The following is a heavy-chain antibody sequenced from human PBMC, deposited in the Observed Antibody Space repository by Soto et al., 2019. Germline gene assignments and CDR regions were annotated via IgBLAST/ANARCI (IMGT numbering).Heavy chain of an antibody. J-gene: IGHJ6*02. D-gene: IGHD6-6*01. CDR2: IYPGDSDT. CDR1: GYSFTSYW. CDR3: ARHGAVSSSAQFYYYYGMDV. Sequence: PGESLKISCKGSGYSFTSYWIGWVRQMPGKGLEWMGIIYPGDSDTRYSPSFQGQVTISADKSISTAYLQWSSLKASDTAMYYCARHGAVSSSAQFYYYYGMDVWGQGTTVTAP. V-gene: IGHV5-51*01.